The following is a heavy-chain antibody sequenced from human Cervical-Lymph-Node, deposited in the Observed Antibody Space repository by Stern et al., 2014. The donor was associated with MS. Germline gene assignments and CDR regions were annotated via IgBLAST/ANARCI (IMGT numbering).Heavy chain of an antibody. V-gene: IGHV5-51*01. CDR1: GYSFTSYW. J-gene: IGHJ4*02. Sequence: EAQPVQSGAEVKKPGESLKISCKGSGYSFTSYWIRWVRQTPGKGLEWMGIIHPLVSHTSNRPTFQGQVTISADKANITGYLQWSSLKASDTAMYYCARPARGDGGLDFDYWGQGTLVTVSS. D-gene: IGHD3-10*01. CDR2: IHPLVSHT. CDR3: ARPARGDGGLDFDY.